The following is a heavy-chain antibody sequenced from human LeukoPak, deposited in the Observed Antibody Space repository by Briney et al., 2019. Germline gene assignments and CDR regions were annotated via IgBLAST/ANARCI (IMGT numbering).Heavy chain of an antibody. CDR2: INHSGST. Sequence: SETLSLTCAVYGGSFSGYYWSWIRQPPGKGLEWIGEINHSGSTNYSPSLKSRVTISVDTSKNQFSLKLSSVTAADTAVYYCARGPSPEQRWSIYDYIWGSQSDAFDIWGQGTMVTVSS. V-gene: IGHV4-34*01. J-gene: IGHJ3*02. CDR1: GGSFSGYY. D-gene: IGHD3-16*01. CDR3: ARGPSPEQRWSIYDYIWGSQSDAFDI.